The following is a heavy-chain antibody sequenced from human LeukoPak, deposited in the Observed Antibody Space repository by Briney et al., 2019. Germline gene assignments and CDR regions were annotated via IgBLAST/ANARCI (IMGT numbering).Heavy chain of an antibody. CDR2: IYPGDSDT. CDR3: ARWSSTYYYDSSGYADY. D-gene: IGHD3-22*01. V-gene: IGHV5-51*01. J-gene: IGHJ4*02. Sequence: GESLKISCKGSGYSFTSYWIGWVRQMPGKGLEWMGIIYPGDSDTRYSPSFQGQVTIPADKSISTAYLQWSSLKASDTAMYYCARWSSTYYYDSSGYADYWGQGTLVTVSS. CDR1: GYSFTSYW.